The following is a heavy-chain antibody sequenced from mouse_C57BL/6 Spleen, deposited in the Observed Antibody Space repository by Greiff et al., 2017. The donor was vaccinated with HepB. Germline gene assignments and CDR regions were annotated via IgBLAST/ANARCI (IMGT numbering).Heavy chain of an antibody. V-gene: IGHV5-17*01. J-gene: IGHJ4*01. Sequence: DVMLVESGGGLVKPGGSLKLSCAASGFTFSDYGMHWVRQAPEKGLEWVAYISSGSSTIYYADTVKGRFTISRDNAKNTLFLQMTSLRSEDTAMYYCASDYYGSSYGYYAMDYWGQGTSVTVSS. CDR2: ISSGSSTI. CDR3: ASDYYGSSYGYYAMDY. D-gene: IGHD1-1*01. CDR1: GFTFSDYG.